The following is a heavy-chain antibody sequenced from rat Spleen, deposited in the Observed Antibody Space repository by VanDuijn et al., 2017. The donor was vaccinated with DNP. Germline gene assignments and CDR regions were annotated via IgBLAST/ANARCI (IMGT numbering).Heavy chain of an antibody. D-gene: IGHD1-6*01. CDR1: GFTFSNYG. CDR3: ARKGLYVYYGFEDFDY. V-gene: IGHV5S13*01. J-gene: IGHJ2*01. CDR2: ISTGGGNT. Sequence: EVQLVESGGGLVQPGRSLKLSCAASGFTFSNYGMAWVRQAPTKGLEWVASISTGGGNTYYRDSVKGRFTISRDNAKNTQYLQMDSLRSEDTATYYCARKGLYVYYGFEDFDYWGQGVMVTVSS.